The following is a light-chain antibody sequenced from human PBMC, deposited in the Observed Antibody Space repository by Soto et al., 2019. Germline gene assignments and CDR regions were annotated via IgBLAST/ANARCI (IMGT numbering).Light chain of an antibody. V-gene: IGKV1-39*01. CDR3: QQSYSTPIT. CDR2: AAS. J-gene: IGKJ5*01. CDR1: QSISSY. Sequence: DIQMTQSPSSLSASVGDRVTISCRASQSISSYLNWYQQKPGEAPKLLIYAASSLQSGVPSRFSGSGSGADYTLTISSLQPEDVATYYCQQSYSTPITFGQGTRLEI.